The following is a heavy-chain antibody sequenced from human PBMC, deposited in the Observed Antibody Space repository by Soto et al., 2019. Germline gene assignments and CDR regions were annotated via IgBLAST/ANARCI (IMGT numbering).Heavy chain of an antibody. Sequence: PGGSLRLSCAASGFPFSSYAMHWVRPAPGKGLEWVAVISYDGSNKYYADSVKGRFTISRDNSKNTLYLQMNSLRAEDTAVYYCARDRLYDFWSGYVYYYYGMDVWGQGTTVTVSS. D-gene: IGHD3-3*01. J-gene: IGHJ6*02. CDR3: ARDRLYDFWSGYVYYYYGMDV. V-gene: IGHV3-30-3*01. CDR2: ISYDGSNK. CDR1: GFPFSSYA.